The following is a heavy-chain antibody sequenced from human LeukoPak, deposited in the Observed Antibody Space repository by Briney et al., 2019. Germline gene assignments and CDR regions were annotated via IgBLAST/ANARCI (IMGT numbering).Heavy chain of an antibody. CDR2: IYYSGST. V-gene: IGHV4-30-4*01. J-gene: IGHJ4*02. D-gene: IGHD3-22*01. CDR1: GGSISSGDYY. CDR3: ARIKYYYDSSGYRYYLDY. Sequence: SQTLSLTCTVSGGSISSGDYYWSWIRQPPGKGLEWIGYIYYSGSTYYNPSLKSRVTISVDTSKNQFSLKLSSVTAADTAVYYCARIKYYYDSSGYRYYLDYWGQGTLVTVSS.